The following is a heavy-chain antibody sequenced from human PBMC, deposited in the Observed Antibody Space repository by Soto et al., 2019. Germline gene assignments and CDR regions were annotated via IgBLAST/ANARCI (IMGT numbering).Heavy chain of an antibody. V-gene: IGHV1-2*02. CDR2: IFPNSGAT. CDR3: ARGRSLKWNWFDR. CDR1: GYVFTGFY. D-gene: IGHD2-15*01. J-gene: IGHJ5*02. Sequence: ASVKVSCKASGYVFTGFYLHWVRQAPGKGLEWMGWIFPNSGATNYAQKFQGRVTLTRDTSLSTGYMDLTRLTSDDTAVYYCARGRSLKWNWFDRWGQGTLVTVSS.